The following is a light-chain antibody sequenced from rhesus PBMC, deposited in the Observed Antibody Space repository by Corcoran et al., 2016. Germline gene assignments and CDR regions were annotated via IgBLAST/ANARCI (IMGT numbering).Light chain of an antibody. Sequence: DIQMTQSPSSLSASVGDTVTITCQASQGISKHLAWYQQKPGKVPKLLIYDASTLQSGVPSRCSGSGSGTGFTLTISSLQPDDFATYYCQQHNSYARTFGQGTKVEIK. V-gene: IGKV1-33*02. CDR2: DAS. J-gene: IGKJ1*01. CDR3: QQHNSYART. CDR1: QGISKH.